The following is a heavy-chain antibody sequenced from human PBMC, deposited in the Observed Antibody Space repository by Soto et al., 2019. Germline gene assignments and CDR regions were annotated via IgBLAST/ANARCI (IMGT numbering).Heavy chain of an antibody. Sequence: VGSLRLSCASSVCTFSSFTMTCVRHSPGKWLECVSAISGSAGSTYYADSVKGRFTISRDNSKNTLYLQMNSLRAEDTAVYYCAKVNDLYRSSLNFDYGGQRNRVTVYS. D-gene: IGHD6-6*01. V-gene: IGHV3-23*01. J-gene: IGHJ4*02. CDR2: ISGSAGST. CDR3: AKVNDLYRSSLNFDY. CDR1: VCTFSSFT.